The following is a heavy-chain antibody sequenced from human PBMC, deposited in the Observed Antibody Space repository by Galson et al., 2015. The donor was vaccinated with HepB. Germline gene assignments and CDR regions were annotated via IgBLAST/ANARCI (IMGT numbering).Heavy chain of an antibody. CDR3: ARATLGWFDP. CDR2: ISGSGSTTI. V-gene: IGHV3-11*01. CDR1: GFTFTDYY. Sequence: SLRLSCAASGFTFTDYYMRWIRQAPGKGLGWVSYISGSGSTTIFYADSVKGRFTISRDNAKNSLYLQMTSLRAEDTAVYYCARATLGWFDPWGQGTLVTVSS. J-gene: IGHJ5*02. D-gene: IGHD2/OR15-2a*01.